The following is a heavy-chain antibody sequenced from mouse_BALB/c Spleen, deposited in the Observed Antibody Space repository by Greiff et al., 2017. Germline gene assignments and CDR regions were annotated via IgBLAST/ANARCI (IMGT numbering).Heavy chain of an antibody. V-gene: IGHV3-8*02. Sequence: EVKLVESGPSLVKPSQTLSLTCSVTGDSITSGYWNWIRKFPGNKLEYMGYISYSGSTYYNPSLKSRISITRDTSKNQYYLQLNSVTTEDTATYYCARYGYYGSSRYFDVWGAGTTVTVSS. J-gene: IGHJ1*01. CDR2: ISYSGST. CDR1: GDSITSGY. CDR3: ARYGYYGSSRYFDV. D-gene: IGHD1-1*01.